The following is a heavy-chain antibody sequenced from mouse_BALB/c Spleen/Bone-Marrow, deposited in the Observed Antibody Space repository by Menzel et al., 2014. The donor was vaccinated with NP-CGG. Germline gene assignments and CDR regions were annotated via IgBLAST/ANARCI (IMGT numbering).Heavy chain of an antibody. CDR2: VNPYNDGI. CDR3: ASGTPATSYYALDY. V-gene: IGHV1-14*01. J-gene: IGHJ4*01. Sequence: EVQLQESGPELVKPGASVKMSCKASGFTFTRYVIHWVRQKPGQGLEWTGYVNPYNDGIKYNEKFKGKATLTSDKSSSTAYMELSSLTSEDSAVYYCASGTPATSYYALDYWGQGTSVTVSS. CDR1: GFTFTRYV. D-gene: IGHD1-2*01.